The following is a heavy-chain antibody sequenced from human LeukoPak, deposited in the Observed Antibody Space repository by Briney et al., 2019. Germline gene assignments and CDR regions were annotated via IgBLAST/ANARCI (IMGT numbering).Heavy chain of an antibody. CDR2: IKSDGSIT. CDR1: GFTFSTFW. D-gene: IGHD5-18*01. Sequence: GGSLRLSCAASGFTFSTFWMHWVRQAPGKGLVWVSGIKSDGSITTYADSVKGRFTISRDNAENTLYLQMNSLRAEDTAVYYCARDPGYSYGLENWFDPWGQGTLVTVSS. V-gene: IGHV3-74*03. CDR3: ARDPGYSYGLENWFDP. J-gene: IGHJ5*02.